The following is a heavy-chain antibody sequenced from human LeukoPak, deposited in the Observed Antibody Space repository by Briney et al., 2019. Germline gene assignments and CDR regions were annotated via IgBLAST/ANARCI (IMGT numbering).Heavy chain of an antibody. D-gene: IGHD2-2*01. Sequence: SETLYLTCTVSGGTINSYYWSWIRQPPGKGLEWIGYIYSSGSTSYNPSLKSRVTMSVHPSKNQFSLKLSSVTAADTAVYYCARRNAFHNYFDPWGQGTLVTVSS. CDR3: ARRNAFHNYFDP. CDR2: IYSSGST. V-gene: IGHV4-59*08. CDR1: GGTINSYY. J-gene: IGHJ5*02.